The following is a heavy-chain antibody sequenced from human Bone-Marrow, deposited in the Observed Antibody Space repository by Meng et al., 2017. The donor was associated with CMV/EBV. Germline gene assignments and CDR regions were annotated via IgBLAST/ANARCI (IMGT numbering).Heavy chain of an antibody. D-gene: IGHD3-16*01. CDR1: GYTFTGYY. Sequence: ASVKVSCKASGYTFTGYYMHWVRQAPGQGLEWMGWINPNSGGTNYAQKFQGRVTMTRDTSISTAYMELSRLRSDDTAVYYCARVWGRTAPYYYYGMDVWGQWNTV. J-gene: IGHJ6*01. CDR2: INPNSGGT. CDR3: ARVWGRTAPYYYYGMDV. V-gene: IGHV1-2*02.